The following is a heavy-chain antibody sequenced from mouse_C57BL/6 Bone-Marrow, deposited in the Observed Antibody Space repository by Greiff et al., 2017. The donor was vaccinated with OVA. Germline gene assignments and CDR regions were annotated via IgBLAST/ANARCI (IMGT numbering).Heavy chain of an antibody. J-gene: IGHJ1*03. Sequence: EVMLVESGGGLVKPGGSLKLSCAASGCTFSSYAMSWVRQTPEKRLEWVATISAGGSYTYYPDNVKGRVTLSRDNAKNNLYLQMSHLKSEDTAMYYCARDDGYGKGDWYFDVWGTGTTVTVSS. V-gene: IGHV5-4*01. CDR1: GCTFSSYA. CDR3: ARDDGYGKGDWYFDV. D-gene: IGHD2-1*01. CDR2: ISAGGSYT.